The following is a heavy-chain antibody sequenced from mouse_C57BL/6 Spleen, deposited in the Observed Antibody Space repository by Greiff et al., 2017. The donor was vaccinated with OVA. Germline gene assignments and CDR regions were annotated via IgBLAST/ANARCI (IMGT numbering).Heavy chain of an antibody. CDR2: ISYDGSN. Sequence: EVKLLESGPGLVKPSQSLSLTCSVTGYSITSGYYWNWIRQFPGNKLEWMGYISYDGSNNYNPSLKNRISITRDTSKNQVFLKLNSVTTENTATYYCARETVVAHWYFDVWGTGTTVTVSS. CDR1: GYSITSGYY. V-gene: IGHV3-6*01. D-gene: IGHD1-1*01. CDR3: ARETVVAHWYFDV. J-gene: IGHJ1*03.